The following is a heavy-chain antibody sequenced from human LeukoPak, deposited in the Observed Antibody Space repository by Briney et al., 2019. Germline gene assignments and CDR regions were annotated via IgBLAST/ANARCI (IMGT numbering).Heavy chain of an antibody. CDR2: ISAYNGNT. Sequence: GASVKVSCKASGYTFTSYGISWARQAPGQGLEWMGWISAYNGNTNYAQKLQGRVTMTTDTSTSTAYMELRSLISDDTAVYYCARDRGYSTSWSFDYWGQGTLVTVSS. V-gene: IGHV1-18*01. D-gene: IGHD6-13*01. CDR3: ARDRGYSTSWSFDY. CDR1: GYTFTSYG. J-gene: IGHJ4*02.